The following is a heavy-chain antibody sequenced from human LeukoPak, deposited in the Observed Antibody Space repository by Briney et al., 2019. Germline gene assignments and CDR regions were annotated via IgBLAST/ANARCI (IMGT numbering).Heavy chain of an antibody. Sequence: SETLSLTCGVYAGSLTNYFCHWIRQAPGKGLEWVGEISHGGITKHNPSLKSRVTMSQDTSKRQFSLKMNSMTAVDTGVYYCGIFMDVVPGTMSWGLGTLVTVSS. V-gene: IGHV4-34*01. D-gene: IGHD3-22*01. CDR1: AGSLTNYF. CDR3: GIFMDVVPGTMS. CDR2: ISHGGIT. J-gene: IGHJ4*02.